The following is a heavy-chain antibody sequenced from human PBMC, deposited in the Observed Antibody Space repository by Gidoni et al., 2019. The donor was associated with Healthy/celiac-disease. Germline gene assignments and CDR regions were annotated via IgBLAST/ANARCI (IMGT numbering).Heavy chain of an antibody. V-gene: IGHV5-51*03. CDR3: ARRGWGDGYSGVYFDY. Sequence: EVQLVQSGAEVKKPGESLKISCKASGYSFTSYWIGGVRQMPGKGLEWMGIIYPGDSDTRYSPSFQGQVTISADKSISTAYLQWSSLKASDTAMYYCARRGWGDGYSGVYFDYWGQGTLVTVSS. J-gene: IGHJ4*02. CDR2: IYPGDSDT. CDR1: GYSFTSYW. D-gene: IGHD2-15*01.